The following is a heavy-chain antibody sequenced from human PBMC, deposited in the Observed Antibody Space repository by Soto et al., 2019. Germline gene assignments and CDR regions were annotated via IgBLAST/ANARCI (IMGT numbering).Heavy chain of an antibody. Sequence: SETLSLTCAVSGDSISRSYWWSWVRQFPGKGLEWIGEIYHSGSTYYNPSLKSRVTISVDTSKNQFSLKLSSVTAADTAVYYCARGSYYYDSSGYYHNWGKGSLV. J-gene: IGHJ4*02. CDR2: IYHSGST. V-gene: IGHV4-4*02. CDR1: GDSISRSYW. D-gene: IGHD3-22*01. CDR3: ARGSYYYDSSGYYHN.